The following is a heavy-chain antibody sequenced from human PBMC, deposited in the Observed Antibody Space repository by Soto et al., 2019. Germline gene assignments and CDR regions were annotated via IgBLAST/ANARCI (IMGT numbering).Heavy chain of an antibody. D-gene: IGHD6-6*01. CDR1: GFTFDDYA. J-gene: IGHJ4*02. CDR2: ISWNSGSI. Sequence: DVQLVESGGGLVQPGRSLRLSCAASGFTFDDYAMHWVRQAPGKGLEWVSGISWNSGSIGYADSVKGRFTISRDNAKNSLDLQMNSLRAEDTALYYCAKDPGLSIAAPYYFDYWGQGTLVTVSS. V-gene: IGHV3-9*01. CDR3: AKDPGLSIAAPYYFDY.